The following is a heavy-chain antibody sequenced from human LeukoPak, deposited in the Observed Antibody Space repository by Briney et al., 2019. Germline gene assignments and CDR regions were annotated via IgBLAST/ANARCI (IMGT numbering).Heavy chain of an antibody. V-gene: IGHV3-15*01. CDR3: TTSNERDYGDYEAFDY. D-gene: IGHD4-17*01. CDR2: IKSKTDGGTT. J-gene: IGHJ4*02. CDR1: GFTFSNAW. Sequence: GGSLRLSCAASGFTFSNAWMSWVRQAPGKGLEWVGRIKSKTDGGTTDYAAPVKGRFTISRDDSKNTLYLQMNSLKTEDTAVYYCTTSNERDYGDYEAFDYWGQGTLVTVSS.